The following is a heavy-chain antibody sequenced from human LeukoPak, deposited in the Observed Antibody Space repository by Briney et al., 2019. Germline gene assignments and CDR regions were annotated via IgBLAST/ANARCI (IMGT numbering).Heavy chain of an antibody. CDR2: IYYSGST. D-gene: IGHD6-19*01. V-gene: IGHV4-59*01. CDR3: ARHSSGWHRWGAFDI. Sequence: SETLSLTCTVSGGSISSYYWSWIRQPPGKGLEWIGYIYYSGSTNYNPSLKSRVTISVDTSKNQFSLKLSSVTAADTAVYYCARHSSGWHRWGAFDIWGQGTMVTVSS. J-gene: IGHJ3*02. CDR1: GGSISSYY.